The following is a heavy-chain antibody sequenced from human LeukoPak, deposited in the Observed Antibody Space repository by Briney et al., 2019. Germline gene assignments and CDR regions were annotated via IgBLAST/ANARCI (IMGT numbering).Heavy chain of an antibody. CDR1: GFXFNNNA. CDR2: ISGSGGSA. D-gene: IGHD3-10*01. J-gene: IGHJ4*02. CDR3: AKVAGSGSYYNGFDS. V-gene: IGHV3-23*01. Sequence: GGSLRLSCGASGFXFNNNAISWVRQAPGKGLQWVSGISGSGGSAYYADSVKGRFTISRDISKDTLYLEMNSLRAEDTAVYYCAKVAGSGSYYNGFDSWGQGTLVTVSS.